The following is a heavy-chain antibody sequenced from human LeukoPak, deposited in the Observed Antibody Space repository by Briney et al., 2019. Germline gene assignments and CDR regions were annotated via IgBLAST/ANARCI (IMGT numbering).Heavy chain of an antibody. Sequence: PGGSLRLSCAASGFTFSSYSMNWVRQAPGKGLEWVSSISSSSSYIYYADSVKGRFTISRDNAKNTLYLQMNSLRAEDTAVYYCARSGLNRFDSWGQGTLVTVSS. D-gene: IGHD2-15*01. J-gene: IGHJ4*02. V-gene: IGHV3-21*04. CDR2: ISSSSSYI. CDR1: GFTFSSYS. CDR3: ARSGLNRFDS.